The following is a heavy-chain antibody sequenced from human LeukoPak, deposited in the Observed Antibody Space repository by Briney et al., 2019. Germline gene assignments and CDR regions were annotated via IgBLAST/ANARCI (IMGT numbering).Heavy chain of an antibody. CDR3: ARHIRAIAAAALGNYYFAY. V-gene: IGHV4-34*01. CDR1: GGSFSGYY. J-gene: IGHJ4*02. CDR2: IYYSGST. Sequence: PSETLSLTCAVYGGSFSGYYWSGIRQPPGKGLEWVGRIYYSGSTYYNPSLKSRVTISVGTSKNQPSLKLSSVPAADTAVYYCARHIRAIAAAALGNYYFAYWGQGTLVTVSS. D-gene: IGHD6-13*01.